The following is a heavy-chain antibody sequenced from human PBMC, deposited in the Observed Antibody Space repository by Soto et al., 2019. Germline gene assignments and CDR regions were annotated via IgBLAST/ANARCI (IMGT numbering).Heavy chain of an antibody. J-gene: IGHJ4*02. D-gene: IGHD3-10*01. CDR1: GYSFTSHY. V-gene: IGHV1-46*03. CDR3: SRVDPGETSPFDH. CDR2: IYPGGVNI. Sequence: ASVKVSCKAIGYSFTSHYMHWVRQAPGQGLEWMGTIYPGGVNIGYAQSFQGRVTMTRDTSTSTVYMEVSSLRSEDTAVYYCSRVDPGETSPFDHWGQGTLVTVSS.